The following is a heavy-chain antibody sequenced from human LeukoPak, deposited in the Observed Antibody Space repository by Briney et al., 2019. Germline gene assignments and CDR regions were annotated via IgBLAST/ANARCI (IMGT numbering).Heavy chain of an antibody. CDR2: ISAYNGNT. Sequence: ASVKVSCKASGYTFTSYGISWVRQAPGQGLEWMVWISAYNGNTNYAQKLQGRVTMTTDTSTSTAYMELRSLRSDDTAVYYCARDSSSWYGVYFDYWGQGTLVTVSS. CDR1: GYTFTSYG. V-gene: IGHV1-18*01. CDR3: ARDSSSWYGVYFDY. D-gene: IGHD6-13*01. J-gene: IGHJ4*02.